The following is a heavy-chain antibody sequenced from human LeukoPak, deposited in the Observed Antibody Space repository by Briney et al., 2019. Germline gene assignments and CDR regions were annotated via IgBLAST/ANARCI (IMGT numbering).Heavy chain of an antibody. D-gene: IGHD6-13*01. CDR2: INPSGGST. CDR3: ARGHEYSSSWYSKYYYYYMDV. V-gene: IGHV1-46*01. CDR1: GYTFTSYY. J-gene: IGHJ6*03. Sequence: ASVKVSCKASGYTFTSYYMHWVRQAPEPGLEWMGIINPSGGSTSFAQKFQGRVTMTRDTSTSTVYMELSSLRSEDTAVYYCARGHEYSSSWYSKYYYYYMDVWGKGTTVTVSS.